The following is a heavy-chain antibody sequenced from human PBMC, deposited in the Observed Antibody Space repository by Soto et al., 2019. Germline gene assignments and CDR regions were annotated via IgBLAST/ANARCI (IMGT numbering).Heavy chain of an antibody. CDR1: GFTFSSYA. CDR3: AIDYRVMITSDAFDI. V-gene: IGHV3-23*01. Sequence: EVQLLESGGGLVQPGGSLRLSCAASGFTFSSYAMSWVRQAPGKGLEWVSAISGSGGSTYYADSVKGRFTISRDNSKNTMYLQMNSLRAEDTAVYYGAIDYRVMITSDAFDIWGQGTMVTVSS. J-gene: IGHJ3*02. D-gene: IGHD3-16*01. CDR2: ISGSGGST.